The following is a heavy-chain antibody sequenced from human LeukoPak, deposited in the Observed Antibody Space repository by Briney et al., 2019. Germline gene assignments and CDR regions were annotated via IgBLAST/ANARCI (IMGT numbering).Heavy chain of an antibody. Sequence: PSETLSLTCTVSGGSISSYYWSWIRQPPGKGLEWIGYIYYSGSTNYNPSLKSRVTISVDKSKNQFSLKLSSVTAADTAVYYCAREEGDEYCSGGSCYSNYYYYYMDVWGKGTTVTVPS. D-gene: IGHD2-15*01. V-gene: IGHV4-59*12. CDR1: GGSISSYY. CDR3: AREEGDEYCSGGSCYSNYYYYYMDV. J-gene: IGHJ6*03. CDR2: IYYSGST.